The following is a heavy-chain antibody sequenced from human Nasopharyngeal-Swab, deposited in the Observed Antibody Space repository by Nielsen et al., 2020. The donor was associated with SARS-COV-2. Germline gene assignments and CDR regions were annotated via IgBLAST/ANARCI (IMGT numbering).Heavy chain of an antibody. CDR2: ISCSGGST. CDR3: AKDLGVESPLWFDY. J-gene: IGHJ4*02. V-gene: IGHV3-23*01. D-gene: IGHD4-23*01. Sequence: GESLKIPCQASGFTFSSYAMSWVRQAPGKGLEWVSEISCSGGSTYYAESVKGRFTISRDNSKNTLYLQMSSLRAEDTAIYYCAKDLGVESPLWFDYWGQGTLLTVSS. CDR1: GFTFSSYA.